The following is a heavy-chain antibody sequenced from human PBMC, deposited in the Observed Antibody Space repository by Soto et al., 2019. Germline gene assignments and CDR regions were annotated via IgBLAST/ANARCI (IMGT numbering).Heavy chain of an antibody. J-gene: IGHJ4*02. CDR1: GFTFSDYY. CDR2: ISSSGSTR. V-gene: IGHV3-11*01. CDR3: ARGDDSSGSLYFDY. Sequence: QVQLVESGGGLVQPGGSLRLSCAASGFTFSDYYMSWIRQAPGKGLEWVSYISSSGSTRHYADSVKGRFTISRDIPKNLLYVQMNSLRAEDTAVYYCARGDDSSGSLYFDYWGQGTLVTVSS. D-gene: IGHD3-22*01.